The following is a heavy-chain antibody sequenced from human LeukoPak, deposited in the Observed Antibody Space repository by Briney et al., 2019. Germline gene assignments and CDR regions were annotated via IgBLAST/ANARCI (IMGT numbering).Heavy chain of an antibody. CDR3: ARLGMPTVTRPPLLFDY. D-gene: IGHD4-17*01. CDR1: GGSIISNNYY. J-gene: IGHJ4*02. Sequence: PSETLSLTCSVSGGSIISNNYYWGWIRQPPGKGLEWIGSIHYSGSPYHNPSLKSRVTISVDTSKNPFSLKLSPVPPAATALYYRARLGMPTVTRPPLLFDYWGQGTLVTVSS. CDR2: IHYSGSP. V-gene: IGHV4-39*01.